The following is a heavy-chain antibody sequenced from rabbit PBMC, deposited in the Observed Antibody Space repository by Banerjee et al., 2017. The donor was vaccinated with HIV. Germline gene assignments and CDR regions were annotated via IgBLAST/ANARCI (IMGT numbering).Heavy chain of an antibody. J-gene: IGHJ4*01. CDR1: GSDISSNA. D-gene: IGHD4-2*01. CDR2: INTSSGNT. V-gene: IGHV1S40*01. Sequence: TCKASGSDISSNAMCWVRQAPGKGLELIACINTSSGNTVYATWAKGRFTISKTSSTTVTLQMTSLTAADTATYFCARGYISGSDLWGPGTLVTVS. CDR3: ARGYISGSDL.